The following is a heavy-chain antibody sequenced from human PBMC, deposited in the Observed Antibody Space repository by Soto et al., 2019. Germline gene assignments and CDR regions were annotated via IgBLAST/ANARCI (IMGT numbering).Heavy chain of an antibody. CDR3: ARRSLRYLEWYTSNLGWFGP. J-gene: IGHJ5*02. CDR2: IYYSGST. D-gene: IGHD3-9*01. V-gene: IGHV4-59*08. CDR1: GGSISSYY. Sequence: SGTLALTCTASGGSISSYYWAWFRQPPGKGLEWIGYIYYSGSTNYNPSLKSRVTISVDTSKNQFSLKLSSVTAADTAVYYCARRSLRYLEWYTSNLGWFGPWGQGTLVTGSS.